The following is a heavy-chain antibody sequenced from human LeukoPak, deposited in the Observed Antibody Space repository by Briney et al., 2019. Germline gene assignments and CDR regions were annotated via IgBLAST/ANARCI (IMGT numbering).Heavy chain of an antibody. CDR3: ARGRSSGLFDAFDI. Sequence: ASVRVSCKASGYTFTSYGISWVRQAPGQGLEWMGWISAYNGNTNYAQKLQGRVTMTTDTSTSTAYMELRSLRSGDTAVYYCARGRSSGLFDAFDIWGQGTMVTVSS. V-gene: IGHV1-18*01. CDR1: GYTFTSYG. J-gene: IGHJ3*02. CDR2: ISAYNGNT. D-gene: IGHD6-19*01.